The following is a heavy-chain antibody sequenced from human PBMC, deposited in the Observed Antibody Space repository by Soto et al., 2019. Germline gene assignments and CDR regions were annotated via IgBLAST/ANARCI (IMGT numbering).Heavy chain of an antibody. CDR1: GGSVSSGSYY. CDR3: ARADKWEPDAFDI. Sequence: PSETLSLTCTVSGGSVSSGSYYWSWIRQPPGKGLEWIGYIYYSGSTNYNPSLKSRVTISVDTSKNQFSLKLSSVTAADTAVYYCARADKWEPDAFDIWGQGXMVTV. D-gene: IGHD1-26*01. V-gene: IGHV4-61*01. CDR2: IYYSGST. J-gene: IGHJ3*02.